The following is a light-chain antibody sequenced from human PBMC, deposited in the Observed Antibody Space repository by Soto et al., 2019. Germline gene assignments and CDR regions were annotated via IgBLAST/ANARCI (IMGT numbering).Light chain of an antibody. V-gene: IGKV3-20*01. CDR1: QSVSSSY. Sequence: EIVLTQSPGTLSLSPGERATLFCRASQSVSSSYLAWYQQKPGQAPRLLIYGASTRATGIPDRFSGSGSGTDFTLTISSLQSEDFAVYYCQQYTGPPTTFGQGTRLEIK. CDR2: GAS. J-gene: IGKJ5*01. CDR3: QQYTGPPTT.